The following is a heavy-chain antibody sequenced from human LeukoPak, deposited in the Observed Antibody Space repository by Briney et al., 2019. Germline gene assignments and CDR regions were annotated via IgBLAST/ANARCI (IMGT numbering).Heavy chain of an antibody. J-gene: IGHJ4*02. CDR2: INSDDGTT. CDR1: GFTFSSYW. CDR3: ARFYCSSSSCLEDY. Sequence: PGGSLRLSCAASGFTFSSYWMHWVRQAPGKGLVWVSRINSDDGTTGYADSVKGRFTISRDNAKNTLYLQMNSLRGEDTAVYYCARFYCSSSSCLEDYWGQGTLVTVSS. V-gene: IGHV3-74*01. D-gene: IGHD2-2*01.